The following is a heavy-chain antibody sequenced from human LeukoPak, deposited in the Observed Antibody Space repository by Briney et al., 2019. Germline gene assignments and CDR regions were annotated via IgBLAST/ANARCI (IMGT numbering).Heavy chain of an antibody. V-gene: IGHV1-69*04. D-gene: IGHD3-22*01. CDR2: IIPILGIA. CDR3: ARDSSGYYSHESWFAP. Sequence: SVKVSCKASGGTCSSYTISWVRQAPGQGLEWMGRIIPILGIANYAQKFQGRVTITADQSTSRAYMALRSLRSEDTAVYYCARDSSGYYSHESWFAPWGQGPLVTVSS. J-gene: IGHJ5*02. CDR1: GGTCSSYT.